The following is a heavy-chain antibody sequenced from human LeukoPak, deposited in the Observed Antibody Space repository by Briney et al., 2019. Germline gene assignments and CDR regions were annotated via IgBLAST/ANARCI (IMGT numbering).Heavy chain of an antibody. Sequence: GGSLRLSCAVSGFIFSNYEMNWVRQAPGKGLEWVSSISSTSDYIYYADSVKGRFTISRDNAKNSLYLQMNSLRAEDTAVYYCAREVSYYYGSGSYNWFDPWGQGTLVTVSS. V-gene: IGHV3-21*01. CDR2: ISSTSDYI. CDR1: GFIFSNYE. D-gene: IGHD3-10*01. CDR3: AREVSYYYGSGSYNWFDP. J-gene: IGHJ5*02.